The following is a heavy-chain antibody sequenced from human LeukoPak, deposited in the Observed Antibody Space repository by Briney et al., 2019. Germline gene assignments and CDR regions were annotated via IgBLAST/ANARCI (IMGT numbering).Heavy chain of an antibody. CDR3: AGGDFDYVVPY. J-gene: IGHJ4*02. CDR1: GGSFSGYY. V-gene: IGHV4-34*01. D-gene: IGHD4-17*01. Sequence: SETLSLTCAVYGGSFSGYYWSWIRQPPGKGLEWIGEINHSGSTNYNPSPKSRVTISVDTSKNQFSLKLSSVTAADTAVYYCAGGDFDYVVPYWGQGTLVTVSS. CDR2: INHSGST.